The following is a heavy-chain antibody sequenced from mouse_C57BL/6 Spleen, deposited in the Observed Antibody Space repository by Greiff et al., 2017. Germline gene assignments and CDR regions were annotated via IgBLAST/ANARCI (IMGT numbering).Heavy chain of an antibody. D-gene: IGHD2-2*01. Sequence: EVQLQQSGPELVKPGASVKIPCKASGYTFTDYNMDWVKQSHGKSLEWIGDINPNNGGTIYNQKFKGKATLTVDKSSSTAYMELRSLTSEDTAVYYCASRYGYDGAWFAYWGQGTLVTVSA. CDR1: GYTFTDYN. V-gene: IGHV1-18*01. J-gene: IGHJ3*01. CDR2: INPNNGGT. CDR3: ASRYGYDGAWFAY.